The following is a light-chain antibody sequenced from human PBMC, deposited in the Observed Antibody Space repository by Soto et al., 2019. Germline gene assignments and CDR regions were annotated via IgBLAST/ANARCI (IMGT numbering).Light chain of an antibody. CDR1: QSVSSSY. Sequence: EIVLTQSTGTLSLSPVERATLSCMASQSVSSSYLAWYKQRPGQAPRLLIYGASSRATGIPDRLSGSGSGTEFTLTISRMEPEDFAVYYCQQYSSSRTFGQGTKVDIK. V-gene: IGKV3-20*01. J-gene: IGKJ1*01. CDR2: GAS. CDR3: QQYSSSRT.